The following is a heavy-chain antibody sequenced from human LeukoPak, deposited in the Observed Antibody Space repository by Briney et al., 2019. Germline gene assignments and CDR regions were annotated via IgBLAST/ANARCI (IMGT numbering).Heavy chain of an antibody. V-gene: IGHV3-21*01. CDR3: ARDRPTGASRVFVVE. CDR1: GFTFRTYA. Sequence: GESLRLSCTASGFTFRTYAMTWVRQAPGKGLEWISSMSSGSSYIYYADSVRGRFTISRDNAKHSLSLEMNNLRAEDTAMYYCARDRPTGASRVFVVEWGQGTLVTVSS. J-gene: IGHJ4*02. CDR2: MSSGSSYI. D-gene: IGHD2-15*01.